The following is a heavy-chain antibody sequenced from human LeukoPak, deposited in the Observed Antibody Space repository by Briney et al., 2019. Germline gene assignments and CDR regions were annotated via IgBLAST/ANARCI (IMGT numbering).Heavy chain of an antibody. V-gene: IGHV1-69*13. CDR1: GGTFSSHT. CDR2: IIPIFGTP. CDR3: ARSSWTGGYSYQGD. J-gene: IGHJ4*02. Sequence: SVKVSCKSSGGTFSSHTIIWVRQAPGQGLEWMGGIIPIFGTPNYAQKFQGRVTIIAGESTSTVYMELSSLRSEDTAVYYCARSSWTGGYSYQGDWGQGTLVSVSS. D-gene: IGHD5-18*01.